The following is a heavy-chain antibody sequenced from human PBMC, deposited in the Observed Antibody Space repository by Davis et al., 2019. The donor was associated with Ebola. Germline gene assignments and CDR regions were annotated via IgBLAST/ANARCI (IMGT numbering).Heavy chain of an antibody. V-gene: IGHV1-8*01. CDR2: MNPNSGNT. Sequence: ASVKVSCKASGYTFTTYDINWVRQATGQGLEWMGWMNPNSGNTGYAQKFQGRVTMTRDTSITTAYMELSSLSSDDTAVYYCTRSIARRRYGSWFGPWGQGTPVTVSS. J-gene: IGHJ5*02. D-gene: IGHD4-17*01. CDR1: GYTFTTYD. CDR3: TRSIARRRYGSWFGP.